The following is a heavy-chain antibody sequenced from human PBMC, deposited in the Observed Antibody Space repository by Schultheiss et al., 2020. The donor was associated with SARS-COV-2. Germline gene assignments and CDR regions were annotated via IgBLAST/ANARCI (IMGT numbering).Heavy chain of an antibody. CDR2: IYYSGST. V-gene: IGHV4-59*08. CDR1: GGSFSGYY. J-gene: IGHJ4*02. D-gene: IGHD7-27*01. Sequence: SQTLSLTCAVYGGSFSGYYWSWIRQPPGKGLEWIGYIYYSGSTNYNPSLKSRVTISVDTSKNQFSLKLSSVTAADTAVYYCARVTGDIGTDYWGQGTLVTVSS. CDR3: ARVTGDIGTDY.